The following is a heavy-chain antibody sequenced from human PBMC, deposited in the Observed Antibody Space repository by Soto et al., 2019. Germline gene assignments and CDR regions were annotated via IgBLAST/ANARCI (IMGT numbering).Heavy chain of an antibody. V-gene: IGHV3-23*01. CDR1: GFTFSSYA. J-gene: IGHJ4*02. CDR3: AKAYSGYGDYPNNIFDY. Sequence: GGSLRLSCAASGFTFSSYAMSWVRQAPGKGLEWVSAISGSGGSTYYADSVKGRFTISRDNSKNTLYLQMNSLRAEDTAVYYCAKAYSGYGDYPNNIFDYWGQGTLVTVSS. D-gene: IGHD4-17*01. CDR2: ISGSGGST.